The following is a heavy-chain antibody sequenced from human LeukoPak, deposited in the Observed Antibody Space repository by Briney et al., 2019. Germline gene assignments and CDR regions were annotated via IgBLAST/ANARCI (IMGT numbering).Heavy chain of an antibody. V-gene: IGHV4-31*03. J-gene: IGHJ4*02. CDR2: ICYSGST. CDR1: GGSISSGGYY. D-gene: IGHD3-9*01. CDR3: ARDAYYDILTGSPSQYFDY. Sequence: SETLSLTCTVSGGSISSGGYYWSWIRQHPGKGLEWIGYICYSGSTYYNPSLKSRVTISVDTPKNQFSLKLSSVTAADTAVYYCARDAYYDILTGSPSQYFDYWGQGTLVTVSS.